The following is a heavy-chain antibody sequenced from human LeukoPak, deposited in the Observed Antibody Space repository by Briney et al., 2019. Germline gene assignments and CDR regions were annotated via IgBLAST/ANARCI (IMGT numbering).Heavy chain of an antibody. CDR1: GFSFSSYG. CDR2: ISYDGNTI. J-gene: IGHJ3*01. Sequence: GGSLRLSCAASGFSFSSYGMHWVRQAPGKGLEWLTVISYDGNTIYYADSVKGRFTISRDNSKNTLYLQMNSLRIEDTAVYYCAKDLSVVGAHDSFDVWGQGTMVTASS. D-gene: IGHD1-26*01. CDR3: AKDLSVVGAHDSFDV. V-gene: IGHV3-30*18.